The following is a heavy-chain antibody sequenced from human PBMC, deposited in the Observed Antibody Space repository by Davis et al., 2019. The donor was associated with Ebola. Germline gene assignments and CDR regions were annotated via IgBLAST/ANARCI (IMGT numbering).Heavy chain of an antibody. CDR3: AKGDRMDV. CDR2: ISYDGSNK. Sequence: GGSLRLSCPAPGFTFISYGMHWVRQAPGKGLEWVAVISYDGSNKYYADSVKGRFTISRDNSKNTLYLQMNSLRAEDTAVYYCAKGDRMDVWGQGTTVTVSS. V-gene: IGHV3-30*18. CDR1: GFTFISYG. J-gene: IGHJ6*02.